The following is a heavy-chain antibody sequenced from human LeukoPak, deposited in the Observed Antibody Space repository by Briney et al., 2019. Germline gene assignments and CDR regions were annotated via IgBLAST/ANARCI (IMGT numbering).Heavy chain of an antibody. CDR3: ARGLYSSSWSPVGY. Sequence: GGSLRLSCAASGFTFSSYAMPWVRQAPGKGLEWVAVISYDGSNKYYADSVKGRFTISRDNSKNTLYLQMNSLRAEDTAVYYCARGLYSSSWSPVGYWGQGTLVTVSS. J-gene: IGHJ4*02. CDR1: GFTFSSYA. D-gene: IGHD6-13*01. V-gene: IGHV3-30-3*01. CDR2: ISYDGSNK.